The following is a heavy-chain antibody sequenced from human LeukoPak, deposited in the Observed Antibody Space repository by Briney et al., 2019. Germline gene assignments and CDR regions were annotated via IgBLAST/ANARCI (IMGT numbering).Heavy chain of an antibody. J-gene: IGHJ4*02. V-gene: IGHV3-7*01. D-gene: IGHD3-22*01. CDR1: GFIFSSYW. CDR2: IKQDGGEK. Sequence: GSLRLSCSGSGFIFSSYWMTWVRQAPGKGLEWVANIKQDGGEKYYVDSVKGRFTISRDNAKNSLYLQVNSLSAEDTAVYYCAPEEDSDDSSVYLDYWGRGPLVTVSS. CDR3: APEEDSDDSSVYLDY.